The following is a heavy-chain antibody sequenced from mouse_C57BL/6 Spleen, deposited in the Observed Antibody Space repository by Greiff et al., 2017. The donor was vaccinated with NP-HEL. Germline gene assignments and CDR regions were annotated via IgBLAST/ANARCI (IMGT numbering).Heavy chain of an antibody. J-gene: IGHJ4*01. CDR3: ARQNAITTVVARSYAMDY. Sequence: EVKLVESGGDLVKPGGSLKLSCAASGFTFSSYGMSWVRQTPDKRLEWVATISSGGSYTYYPDSVKGRFTISRDNAKNTLYLQMSSLKSEDTAMYYCARQNAITTVVARSYAMDYWGQGTSVTVSS. V-gene: IGHV5-6*02. CDR2: ISSGGSYT. D-gene: IGHD1-1*01. CDR1: GFTFSSYG.